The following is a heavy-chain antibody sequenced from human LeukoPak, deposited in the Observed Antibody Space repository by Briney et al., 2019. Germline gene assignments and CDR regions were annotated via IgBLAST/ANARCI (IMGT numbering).Heavy chain of an antibody. Sequence: PSETLSLTCTVSGGSISSYYWSWIRQPPGKGLEWIGYIYYSGSTNYNPSLKSRVTISVDTSKNQFSLKLSSVTAADTAVYYCARRITMVRGVNFAFDIWGQGTMVTVSS. CDR2: IYYSGST. D-gene: IGHD3-10*01. CDR1: GGSISSYY. CDR3: ARRITMVRGVNFAFDI. V-gene: IGHV4-59*08. J-gene: IGHJ3*02.